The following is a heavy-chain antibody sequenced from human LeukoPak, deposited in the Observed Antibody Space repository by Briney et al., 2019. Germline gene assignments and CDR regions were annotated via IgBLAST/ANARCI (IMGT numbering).Heavy chain of an antibody. Sequence: SQTLSLTCTVSGGSISSGDYYWSWLRQPPGKGLEWIGYIYYSGSTYYNPSLKSRVTISVGTSKNQFSLKLSSVTAADTAVYYCARDRGGSSWYLNWFDPWGQGTLVTVSS. CDR2: IYYSGST. CDR3: ARDRGGSSWYLNWFDP. D-gene: IGHD6-13*01. J-gene: IGHJ5*02. V-gene: IGHV4-30-4*01. CDR1: GGSISSGDYY.